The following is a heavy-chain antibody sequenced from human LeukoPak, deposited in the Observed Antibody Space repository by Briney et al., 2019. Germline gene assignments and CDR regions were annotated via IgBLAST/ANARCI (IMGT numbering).Heavy chain of an antibody. J-gene: IGHJ3*02. CDR2: ISAYNGNT. V-gene: IGHV1-18*01. Sequence: ASVTVSCKASGYTFTSYDINWVRQAPGQGLEWMGWISAYNGNTNYAQKLQGRVTMTTDTSTSTAYMELRSLRSDDTAVYYCAAGLVGATGAAFDIWGQGTMVTVSS. CDR3: AAGLVGATGAAFDI. CDR1: GYTFTSYD. D-gene: IGHD1-26*01.